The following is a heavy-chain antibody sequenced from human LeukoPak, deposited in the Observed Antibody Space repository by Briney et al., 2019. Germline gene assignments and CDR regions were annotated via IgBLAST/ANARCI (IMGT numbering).Heavy chain of an antibody. D-gene: IGHD6-19*01. Sequence: PGRSLRLSCAASGFTFSSYAMHWVRQAPGKGLEWVAVISYDGSNKYYADSVKGRFTISRDNSKNTLYLQMNSLRAEDTAVYYCARCHGSGAGVALRYWGQGTLVTVSS. CDR2: ISYDGSNK. CDR1: GFTFSSYA. J-gene: IGHJ4*02. V-gene: IGHV3-30-3*02. CDR3: ARCHGSGAGVALRY.